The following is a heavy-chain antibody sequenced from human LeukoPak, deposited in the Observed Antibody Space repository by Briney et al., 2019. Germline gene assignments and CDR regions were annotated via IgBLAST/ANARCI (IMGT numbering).Heavy chain of an antibody. CDR3: VHRGENNXFDL. D-gene: IGHD3-10*01. CDR1: GFSLSTSGVS. V-gene: IGHV2-5*01. CDR2: IYWNDDT. J-gene: IGHJ5*02. Sequence: SGPTLVNPTQSLTLTCTFSGFSLSTSGVSVGWVRQPPGKALEWLACIYWNDDTRYRPSLRSRLTITKDTSKNQVVLTMTNMDPVDTATYYCVHRGENNXFDLWGQGTLVTVSS.